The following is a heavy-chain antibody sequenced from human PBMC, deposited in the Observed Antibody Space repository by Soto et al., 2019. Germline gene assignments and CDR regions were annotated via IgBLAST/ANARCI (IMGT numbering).Heavy chain of an antibody. CDR3: ARGGGPDIAYGMDV. D-gene: IGHD5-12*01. CDR1: GGTFSSYA. Sequence: ASVKVSCKASGGTFSSYAISWVRQAPGQGLEWMGWINPNSGGTNYAQKFQGRVTMTRDTSISTAYMELSRLRSDDTAVYYCARGGGPDIAYGMDVWGQGTTVTVSS. J-gene: IGHJ6*02. V-gene: IGHV1-2*02. CDR2: INPNSGGT.